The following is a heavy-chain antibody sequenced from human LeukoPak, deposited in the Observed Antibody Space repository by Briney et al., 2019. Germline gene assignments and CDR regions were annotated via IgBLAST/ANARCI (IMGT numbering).Heavy chain of an antibody. CDR3: AKDRSFDY. Sequence: GGSLRLSCAASGSTFDDYAMHWVRQAPGKGLEWVSGISWNSGSIGYADSVKGRFTISRDNAKNSLYLQMNSLRAEDTALYYCAKDRSFDYWGQGTLVTVSS. CDR1: GSTFDDYA. J-gene: IGHJ4*02. V-gene: IGHV3-9*01. CDR2: ISWNSGSI.